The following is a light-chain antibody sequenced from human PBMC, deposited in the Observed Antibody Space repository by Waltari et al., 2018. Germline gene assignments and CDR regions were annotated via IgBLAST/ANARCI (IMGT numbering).Light chain of an antibody. CDR2: QDS. CDR1: RLGDKY. V-gene: IGLV3-1*01. Sequence: SYEVTQPPSVSVSPGQTATISCSGDRLGDKYASWYQQKPGQSPVLVIYQDSERPSGIPERFSGSNSGNTATLTISGTQAMDEADYYCQAWDTATAEVFGGGTKLTVL. J-gene: IGLJ3*02. CDR3: QAWDTATAEV.